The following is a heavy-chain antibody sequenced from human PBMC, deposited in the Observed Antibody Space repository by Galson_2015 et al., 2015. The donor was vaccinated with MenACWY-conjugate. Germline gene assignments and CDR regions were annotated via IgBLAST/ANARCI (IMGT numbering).Heavy chain of an antibody. CDR3: AGVHYGLNWFDP. V-gene: IGHV1-69*13. Sequence: SVKVSCKASGGTFSSYAISWVRQAPGQGLEWMGGIIPIFGTANYAQKFQGRVTITADESTSTAYMELSSLRSEDTAVYYCAGVHYGLNWFDPWGQGTLVTVSS. J-gene: IGHJ5*02. D-gene: IGHD3-16*01. CDR1: GGTFSSYA. CDR2: IIPIFGTA.